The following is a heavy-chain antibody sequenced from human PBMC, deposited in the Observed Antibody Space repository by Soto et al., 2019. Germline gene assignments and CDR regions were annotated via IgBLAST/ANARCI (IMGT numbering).Heavy chain of an antibody. V-gene: IGHV4-59*12. CDR2: IYYSGST. CDR3: ASLYSASYYAYFQY. J-gene: IGHJ1*01. D-gene: IGHD1-26*01. Sequence: SETLSLTCTVSGGSISSYYWNWIRQPPGKGLEWIGYIYYSGSTNYNPSLKSRVTISVDTSKNQFSLKLSSVTAADTAVYYCASLYSASYYAYFQYWGQGTLVTVSS. CDR1: GGSISSYY.